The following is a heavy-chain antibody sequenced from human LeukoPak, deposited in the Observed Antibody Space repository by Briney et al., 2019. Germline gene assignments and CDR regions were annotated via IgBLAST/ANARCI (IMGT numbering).Heavy chain of an antibody. V-gene: IGHV3-30*02. CDR2: IRCDGSNK. Sequence: QPGGALRVSCAASGFTFSNYWMHWVRQAPGKGLEWVAFIRCDGSNKYYADSVKGRFTISRDNSKNTLYLQMNSLRAEDTAVYYCAKDLAAAGPQPVPVDYWGQGTLVTVSS. CDR3: AKDLAAAGPQPVPVDY. J-gene: IGHJ4*02. CDR1: GFTFSNYW. D-gene: IGHD6-13*01.